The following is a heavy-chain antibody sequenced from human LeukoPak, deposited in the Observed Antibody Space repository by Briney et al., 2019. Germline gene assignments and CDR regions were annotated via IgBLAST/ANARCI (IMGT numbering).Heavy chain of an antibody. D-gene: IGHD5-12*01. Sequence: GGSLGLSCAASGFTFSSYAMHWVRQAPGKGLEWVAVISYDGSNKYYADSVKGRFTISRDNSKNTLYLQMNSLRAEDTAVYYCARDHSGYDLRKGIRYYFDYWGQGTLVTVSS. CDR1: GFTFSSYA. CDR2: ISYDGSNK. CDR3: ARDHSGYDLRKGIRYYFDY. J-gene: IGHJ4*02. V-gene: IGHV3-30-3*01.